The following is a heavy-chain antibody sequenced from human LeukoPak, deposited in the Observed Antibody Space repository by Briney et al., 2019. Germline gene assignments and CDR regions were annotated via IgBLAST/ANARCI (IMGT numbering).Heavy chain of an antibody. CDR2: IIPIFGTA. D-gene: IGHD2/OR15-2a*01. J-gene: IGHJ6*03. CDR1: GGTFSSYA. CDR3: ARDNKTSYSYFMDV. Sequence: SVNVSCKASGGTFSSYAINWVRQAPGQGLEWMGGIIPIFGTANYAQKFQGRVTISADESTSTAYMELSSLRSDDTAVYHCARDNKTSYSYFMDVWGKGTTVTVSS. V-gene: IGHV1-69*13.